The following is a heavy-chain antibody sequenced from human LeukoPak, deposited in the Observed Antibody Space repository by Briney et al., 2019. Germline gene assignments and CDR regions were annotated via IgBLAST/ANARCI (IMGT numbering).Heavy chain of an antibody. V-gene: IGHV3-7*01. D-gene: IGHD3-3*01. CDR3: ARDRTIFGVAHIEY. J-gene: IGHJ4*02. CDR1: GFTFNNYW. CDR2: IKQDGSDK. Sequence: PGGSLRLSCAASGFTFNNYWMSWVRQAPGKGLEWVANIKQDGSDKYYVGSVKGRFTISRDNARNSLYLQMNSLRAEDTAVYYCARDRTIFGVAHIEYWGQGTLVTVSS.